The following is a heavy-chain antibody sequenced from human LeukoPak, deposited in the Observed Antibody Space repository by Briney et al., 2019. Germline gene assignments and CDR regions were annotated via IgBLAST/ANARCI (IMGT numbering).Heavy chain of an antibody. V-gene: IGHV3-66*01. CDR3: VRDNSSGCFDY. J-gene: IGHJ4*02. CDR1: RFTISSNN. CDR2: IYSGGST. Sequence: GGSLRLSCAAYRFTISSNNMSWVCQAPGKGLEWVSVIYSGGSTYYADSVKGRFTISRDDSKNTLYLQMSCLIGEVTALYYCVRDNSSGCFDYWGQGTLVTASS. D-gene: IGHD6-19*01.